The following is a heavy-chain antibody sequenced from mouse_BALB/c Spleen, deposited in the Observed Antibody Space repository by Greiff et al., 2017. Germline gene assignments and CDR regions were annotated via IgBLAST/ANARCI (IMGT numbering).Heavy chain of an antibody. CDR3: ASYYDYAWFAD. J-gene: IGHJ3*01. CDR2: INPSSGYT. V-gene: IGHV1-4*01. Sequence: VKLQQSGADLARPGASVKMSCKASGYTFTSYTMHWVKQRPGQGLEWIGYINPSSGYTNSNQKFKDKATLTADKSSSTAYMQLSSLTSEDSAVYYCASYYDYAWFADWGQGTLVTVSA. CDR1: GYTFTSYT. D-gene: IGHD2-4*01.